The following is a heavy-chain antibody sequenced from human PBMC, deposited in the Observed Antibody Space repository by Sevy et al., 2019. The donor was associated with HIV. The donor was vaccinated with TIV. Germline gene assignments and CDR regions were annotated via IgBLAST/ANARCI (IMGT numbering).Heavy chain of an antibody. CDR3: ARGGAYNWNYARYKYYFDY. Sequence: TLSLTCAVYGGSFSGYYWSWIRQPPGKGLEWIGEINHSGSTNYNPSLKSRVTISVDTSKNQFSLKLSSVTAADTAVYYCARGGAYNWNYARYKYYFDYWGQGTLVTVSS. V-gene: IGHV4-34*01. D-gene: IGHD1-7*01. CDR1: GGSFSGYY. CDR2: INHSGST. J-gene: IGHJ4*02.